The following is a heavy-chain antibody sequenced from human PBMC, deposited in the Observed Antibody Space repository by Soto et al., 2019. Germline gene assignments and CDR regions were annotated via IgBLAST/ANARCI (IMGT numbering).Heavy chain of an antibody. J-gene: IGHJ4*01. CDR3: VRKNPGTRPFDY. CDR1: GFTFDTYA. V-gene: IGHV3-23*01. CDR2: IGTDSNT. Sequence: GGSLRLSCAASGFTFDTYAMNWVRQAPGKGLAWVSAIGTDSNTYYADSVKGRFTISRDNSRTTLYLQMNSLRAEDTALYYCVRKNPGTRPFDYWGQGTLVTVSS.